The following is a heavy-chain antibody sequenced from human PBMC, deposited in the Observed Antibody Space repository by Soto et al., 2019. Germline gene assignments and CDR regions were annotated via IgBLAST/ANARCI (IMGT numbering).Heavy chain of an antibody. Sequence: PSETLSLTCAVHGGSFSGYYWSWIRQPPGKGLEWIGEINHSGSTNYNPSLKSRVTISVDTSKNQFSLKLSSVTAADTAVYYCARGDRYCSSTSCYMRLYYYYGMDVWGQGTTVTVSS. D-gene: IGHD2-2*02. V-gene: IGHV4-34*01. CDR3: ARGDRYCSSTSCYMRLYYYYGMDV. CDR2: INHSGST. CDR1: GGSFSGYY. J-gene: IGHJ6*02.